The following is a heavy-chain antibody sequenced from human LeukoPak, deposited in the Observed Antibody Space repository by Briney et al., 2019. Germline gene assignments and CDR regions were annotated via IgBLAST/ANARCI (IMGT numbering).Heavy chain of an antibody. Sequence: GGSLRLSCAASGFSFSGSDIHWVRQASGKGLEWVGHIRSKANNYATESSALVKGRFTISRDESKNTAYLQMNSLKTEDTAVYYCMAAVDLGSGYWEVYWGQGTLVTVSS. CDR3: MAAVDLGSGYWEVY. CDR2: IRSKANNYAT. V-gene: IGHV3-73*01. J-gene: IGHJ4*02. D-gene: IGHD3-22*01. CDR1: GFSFSGSD.